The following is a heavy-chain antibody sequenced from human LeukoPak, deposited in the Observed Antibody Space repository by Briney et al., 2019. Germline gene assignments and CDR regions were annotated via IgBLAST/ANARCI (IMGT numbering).Heavy chain of an antibody. Sequence: SSETLSLTCTVSGGSISSYYWSWIRQPAGKGLEWIGRIYTSGSTNYNPSLKSRVTISADTSKNQFSLKLSSVTAADTAVYYCARDSGSGDLNYFDYWGQGTLVTVSS. CDR3: ARDSGSGDLNYFDY. J-gene: IGHJ4*02. D-gene: IGHD4-17*01. CDR2: IYTSGST. CDR1: GGSISSYY. V-gene: IGHV4-4*07.